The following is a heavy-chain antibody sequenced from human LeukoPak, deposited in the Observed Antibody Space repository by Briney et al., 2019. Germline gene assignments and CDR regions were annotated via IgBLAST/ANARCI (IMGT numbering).Heavy chain of an antibody. V-gene: IGHV3-30-3*01. Sequence: GRSLRLSCAASGFTFSSYAMHWVRQAPGKGLEWVAVISYDGSNKYYADSVKGRFTISRDNSKNTLYLQINSLRAEDTAVYYCARESLGGGDYWGQGTLVTVSS. CDR1: GFTFSSYA. D-gene: IGHD3-10*01. J-gene: IGHJ4*02. CDR2: ISYDGSNK. CDR3: ARESLGGGDY.